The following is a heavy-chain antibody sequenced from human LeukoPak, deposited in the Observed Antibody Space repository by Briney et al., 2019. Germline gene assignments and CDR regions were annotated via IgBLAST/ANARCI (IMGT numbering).Heavy chain of an antibody. J-gene: IGHJ4*02. D-gene: IGHD6-19*01. CDR2: ISDSGGRT. Sequence: GGSLRLSCAVSGITLSNYGMSWVRQAPGKGLEWVAGISDSGGRTNYADSVKGRFTISRDNAKNSLYLQMNSLRAEDTAVYYCAKYSSGWFSDYWGQGTLVTVSS. V-gene: IGHV3-23*01. CDR1: GITLSNYG. CDR3: AKYSSGWFSDY.